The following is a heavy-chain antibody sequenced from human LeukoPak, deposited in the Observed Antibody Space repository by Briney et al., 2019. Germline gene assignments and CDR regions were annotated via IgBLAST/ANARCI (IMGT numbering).Heavy chain of an antibody. J-gene: IGHJ5*02. CDR3: ARVGSGYYTYWFDP. D-gene: IGHD3-3*01. CDR1: GGSISSYY. Sequence: SETPSLTCTVSGGSISSYYWSWIRQPPGKGLEWIGYIYYSGSTNYNPSLKSRVTISVDTSKNQFSLKLSSVTAADTAVYYCARVGSGYYTYWFDPWGQGTLVTVSS. CDR2: IYYSGST. V-gene: IGHV4-59*01.